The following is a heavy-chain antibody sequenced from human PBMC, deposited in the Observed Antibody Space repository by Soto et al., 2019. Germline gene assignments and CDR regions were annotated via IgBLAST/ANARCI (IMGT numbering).Heavy chain of an antibody. D-gene: IGHD3-3*01. CDR3: ARRPLNHDSDV. J-gene: IGHJ6*04. Sequence: QVQLQQWGAGLLKPSETLSLTCDVYGGSFSGYYWSWIRQPPEKGLEWIGEINHSGSTNYNPSLKSRVTISVDTSKNQFSLELSSVTAADTAVYYCARRPLNHDSDVWGKGTTVTVSS. CDR1: GGSFSGYY. V-gene: IGHV4-34*01. CDR2: INHSGST.